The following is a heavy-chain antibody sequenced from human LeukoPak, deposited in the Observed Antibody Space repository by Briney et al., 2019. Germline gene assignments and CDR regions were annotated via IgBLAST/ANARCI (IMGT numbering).Heavy chain of an antibody. J-gene: IGHJ4*02. V-gene: IGHV4-59*01. CDR3: ARGVNSGYFDY. D-gene: IGHD1-26*01. CDR1: GGSISSYY. Sequence: PSETLSLTCTVSGGSISSYYWSWIRQPPGKGLEWMGYIYYSGGTNYNPSLKSRVTISVHTSKNQFSLKLTSVTAADTAVYYCARGVNSGYFDYCGQGTLVTVSS. CDR2: IYYSGGT.